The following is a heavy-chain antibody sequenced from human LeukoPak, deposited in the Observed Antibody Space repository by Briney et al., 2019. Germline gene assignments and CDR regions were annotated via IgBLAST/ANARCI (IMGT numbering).Heavy chain of an antibody. CDR1: GIIFSNYG. J-gene: IGHJ4*02. D-gene: IGHD2-2*02. CDR3: ARTYCSDTSCYRAPFDY. CDR2: IKQDGSEK. V-gene: IGHV3-7*04. Sequence: GTSLRLSCAASGIIFSNYGMHWVRQAPGKGLEWVANIKQDGSEKYYVDSVKGRFSISRDNAKNSLYLQMNSLRAEDTAFYYCARTYCSDTSCYRAPFDYWGQGTLVTVSS.